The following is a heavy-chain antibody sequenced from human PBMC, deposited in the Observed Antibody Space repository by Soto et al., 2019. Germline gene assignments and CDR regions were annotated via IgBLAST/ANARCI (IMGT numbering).Heavy chain of an antibody. V-gene: IGHV4-39*01. CDR2: IYYSGST. J-gene: IGHJ5*02. CDR3: ARHSPGFWWFDP. CDR1: GGSISSSSYY. Sequence: SETLSLTCTVSGGSISSSSYYWGWIRQPPGKGLEWIGSIYYSGSTYYNPSLKSRVTISVDTSKNQFSLKLSSVTAADTAVYYCARHSPGFWWFDPWGEGPPVPV. D-gene: IGHD3-3*01.